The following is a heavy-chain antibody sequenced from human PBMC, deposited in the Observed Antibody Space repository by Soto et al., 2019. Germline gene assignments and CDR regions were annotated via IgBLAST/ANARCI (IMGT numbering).Heavy chain of an antibody. J-gene: IGHJ6*01. Sequence: ASVKVSCKASGYTFSSYGMHWLRQAPGQRLEWMGWINTGNGITKYSRNFQGRVSITRDTPATTVYMELSSLRSEDTAVSYCARGRILYYRMGVYGKRSMVTVSS. V-gene: IGHV1-3*04. CDR2: INTGNGIT. CDR1: GYTFSSYG. CDR3: ARGRILYYRMGV. D-gene: IGHD2-15*01.